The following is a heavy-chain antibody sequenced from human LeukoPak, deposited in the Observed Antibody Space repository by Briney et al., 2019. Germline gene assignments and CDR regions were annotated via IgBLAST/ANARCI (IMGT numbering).Heavy chain of an antibody. Sequence: SETLSLTCTVSGGSISSYDWSWIRQPPGKGLEWIAYIYYSGSTNYNPSLKSRGSISVDTSKTQFSLKLSSVTVADTAVYYCASLAFTYYDILTGYYNPDYWGQGTLVTVSS. J-gene: IGHJ4*02. CDR2: IYYSGST. CDR1: GGSISSYD. CDR3: ASLAFTYYDILTGYYNPDY. V-gene: IGHV4-59*01. D-gene: IGHD3-9*01.